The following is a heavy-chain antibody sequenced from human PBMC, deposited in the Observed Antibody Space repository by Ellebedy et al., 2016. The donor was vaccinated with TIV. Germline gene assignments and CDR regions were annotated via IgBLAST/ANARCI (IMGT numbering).Heavy chain of an antibody. J-gene: IGHJ4*02. CDR2: INTRGST. CDR3: ARDVFGDNLDY. Sequence: MPSETLSLTCTVSGGPLSSYYWSWIRQPAGKGLEWIGRINTRGSTNYSPSLKSRVTMSVDTSKNQFSLKLSSVTAADTAVYYCARDVFGDNLDYWGQGTLVSVSS. CDR1: GGPLSSYY. V-gene: IGHV4-4*07. D-gene: IGHD2-21*02.